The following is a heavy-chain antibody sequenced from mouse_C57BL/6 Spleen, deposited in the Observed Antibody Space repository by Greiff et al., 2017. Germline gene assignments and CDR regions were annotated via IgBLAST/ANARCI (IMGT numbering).Heavy chain of an antibody. CDR1: GYTFTSYW. CDR3: AIEDDSSGYAFDY. V-gene: IGHV1-74*01. CDR2: INPSDSDT. Sequence: QVQLQQPGAELVKPGASVKVSCKASGYTFTSYWMHWVKQRPGQGLEWIGRINPSDSDTNYNQKFKGKATLTVDKSSSTAYMQLSSLTSEDSAVYYCAIEDDSSGYAFDYWGQGTTLTVSS. J-gene: IGHJ2*01. D-gene: IGHD3-2*01.